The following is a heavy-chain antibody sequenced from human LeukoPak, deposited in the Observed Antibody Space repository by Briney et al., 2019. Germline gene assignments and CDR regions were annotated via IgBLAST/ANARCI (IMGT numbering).Heavy chain of an antibody. Sequence: GGSLRLSCAASGFSLHDYAMHWVRQAPGKGLEWVSSISSSSSYIYYADSVKGRFTISRDNAKNSLYLQMNSLRAEDTAVYYCARMTGYSYGIDYWGQGTLVTVSS. CDR1: GFSLHDYA. J-gene: IGHJ4*02. D-gene: IGHD5-18*01. CDR3: ARMTGYSYGIDY. CDR2: ISSSSSYI. V-gene: IGHV3-21*01.